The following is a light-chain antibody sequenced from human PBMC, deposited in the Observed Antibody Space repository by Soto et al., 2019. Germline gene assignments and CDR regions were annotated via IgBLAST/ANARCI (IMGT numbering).Light chain of an antibody. J-gene: IGLJ1*01. CDR2: GNS. CDR3: QSYDSSLSGFYV. V-gene: IGLV1-40*01. CDR1: SSNIGAGYD. Sequence: QSVLPQPPSVSGSPGQRVTISCTWSSSNIGAGYDVHWYQQLPGTAPKLLIYGNSNRPSGVPDRFSGSKSGTSASLAITGLQAEDEADYYCQSYDSSLSGFYVFGTGTKLPVL.